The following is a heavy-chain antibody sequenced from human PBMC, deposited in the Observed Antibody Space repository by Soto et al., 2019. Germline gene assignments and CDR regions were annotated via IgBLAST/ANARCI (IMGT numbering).Heavy chain of an antibody. D-gene: IGHD6-19*01. CDR1: GFTFSNYA. CDR3: AKGSSWSAFEY. J-gene: IGHJ4*02. V-gene: IGHV3-23*01. Sequence: PGGSLRLSCVVSGFTFSNYAMTWVRQAPGKGLEWVSSMSSSTYYTDSVKGRFTISRDNSKNTLYLQMNSLRAQDTAMYYCAKGSSWSAFEYWGQGTLVTVSS. CDR2: MSSST.